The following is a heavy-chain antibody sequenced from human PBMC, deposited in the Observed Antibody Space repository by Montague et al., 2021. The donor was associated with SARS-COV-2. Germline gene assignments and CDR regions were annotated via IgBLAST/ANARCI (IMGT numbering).Heavy chain of an antibody. CDR2: TYFRSSFYN. Sequence: CAISGDSVSSSTVAWNWLRQSPSRGLEWLGRTYFRSSFYNDYALSVKSRLNIQPDSAKNQFSLQLTSVTPEDTAIYYCERQDTSGWLTFDYWGQGILVTVSS. CDR1: GDSVSSSTVA. V-gene: IGHV6-1*01. J-gene: IGHJ4*02. D-gene: IGHD6-19*01. CDR3: ERQDTSGWLTFDY.